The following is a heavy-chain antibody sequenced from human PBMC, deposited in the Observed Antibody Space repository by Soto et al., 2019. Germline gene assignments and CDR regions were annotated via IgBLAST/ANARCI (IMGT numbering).Heavy chain of an antibody. Sequence: LSLTCTVSGGSISSSSYYGGWIRQPPGKGLEWIGSIYYSGSTYYNPSLKSRVTISVDTSKNQFSLKLSSVTAADTAVYYCAIRLGYCSSTSCYREIYGMDVWGQGTTVTVSS. J-gene: IGHJ6*02. CDR1: GGSISSSSYY. CDR3: AIRLGYCSSTSCYREIYGMDV. V-gene: IGHV4-39*01. CDR2: IYYSGST. D-gene: IGHD2-2*02.